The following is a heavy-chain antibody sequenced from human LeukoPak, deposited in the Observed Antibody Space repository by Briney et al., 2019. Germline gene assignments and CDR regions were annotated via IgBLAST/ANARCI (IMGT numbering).Heavy chain of an antibody. Sequence: GGSLRLSCAASGFTFSSYAMSWVRQAPGKGLEWVSAISGNGGSTYYADSVKGRFTISRDNSKNTLYLQMNSLRAEDTAVYYCAKARYSSSWYGQPFDYWGQGTLVTVSS. V-gene: IGHV3-23*01. J-gene: IGHJ4*02. D-gene: IGHD6-13*01. CDR1: GFTFSSYA. CDR2: ISGNGGST. CDR3: AKARYSSSWYGQPFDY.